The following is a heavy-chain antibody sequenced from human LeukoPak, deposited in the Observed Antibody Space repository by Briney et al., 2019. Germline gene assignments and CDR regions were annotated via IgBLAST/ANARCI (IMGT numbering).Heavy chain of an antibody. Sequence: SETLSLTCAVYGGSFSGYYWSWIRQPPGKGLEWIGEINHSGSTNYNPSLKSRVTISVDTSKNQFSLKLSSVTAADTAVYYCARRTYSSGWYGPLYYFDYWGQGTLVTVSS. V-gene: IGHV4-34*01. CDR2: INHSGST. CDR1: GGSFSGYY. CDR3: ARRTYSSGWYGPLYYFDY. D-gene: IGHD6-19*01. J-gene: IGHJ4*02.